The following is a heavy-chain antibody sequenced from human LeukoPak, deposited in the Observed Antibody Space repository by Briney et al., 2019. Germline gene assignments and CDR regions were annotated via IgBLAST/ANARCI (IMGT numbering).Heavy chain of an antibody. CDR3: ARDAVGAVTIHYYYYMDV. Sequence: TGGSLRLSCAASGFTFSSYSMNWVRQAPGKGLEWVSYISSSSSTIYYADSVKGRFTIPRDNAKNSLYLQMNSLRAEDTAVYYCARDAVGAVTIHYYYYMDVWGKGTTVTVSS. CDR1: GFTFSSYS. CDR2: ISSSSSTI. D-gene: IGHD4-17*01. V-gene: IGHV3-48*01. J-gene: IGHJ6*03.